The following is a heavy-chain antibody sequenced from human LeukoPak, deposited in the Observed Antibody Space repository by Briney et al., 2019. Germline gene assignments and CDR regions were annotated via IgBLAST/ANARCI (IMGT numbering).Heavy chain of an antibody. CDR2: IIPIFGTA. CDR3: ASQRGPVIYSGSPGAFDI. CDR1: GGTFSSYA. V-gene: IGHV1-69*05. D-gene: IGHD1-26*01. Sequence: GASVKVSCKASGGTFSSYAISWVRQAPGQGLEWMGGIIPIFGTANYAQKFQGRVTITTDDSTSTAYMELSSLRSEDTAVYYCASQRGPVIYSGSPGAFDIWGQGTMVTVSS. J-gene: IGHJ3*02.